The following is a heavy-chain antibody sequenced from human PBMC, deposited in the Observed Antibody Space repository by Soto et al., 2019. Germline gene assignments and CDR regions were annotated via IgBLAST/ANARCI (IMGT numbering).Heavy chain of an antibody. CDR2: IIPIFGTA. CDR3: ARAGAAARDSYYYYGMXV. Sequence: SVKVSCKASGGTFSSYAISWVRQAPGQGLEWMGGIIPIFGTANYAQKFQGRVTITADESTSTAYMELSSLRSEDTAVYYCARAGAAARDSYYYYGMXVWGQGTTVTVSS. V-gene: IGHV1-69*13. D-gene: IGHD6-6*01. J-gene: IGHJ6*02. CDR1: GGTFSSYA.